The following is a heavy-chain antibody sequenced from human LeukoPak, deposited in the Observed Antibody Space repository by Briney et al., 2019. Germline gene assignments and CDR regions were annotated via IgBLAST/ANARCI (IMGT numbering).Heavy chain of an antibody. CDR2: IYYSGST. CDR3: ARGRSYSLY. J-gene: IGHJ4*02. D-gene: IGHD1-26*01. Sequence: SETLSLTCTVSGGSISSSSYYWGWIRQPPGKGLEWIGSIYYSGSTYYNPSLKSRVTISVDTSKNQFSLKLSSVTAADTAVYYCARGRSYSLYWGQGTLVTVSS. V-gene: IGHV4-39*07. CDR1: GGSISSSSYY.